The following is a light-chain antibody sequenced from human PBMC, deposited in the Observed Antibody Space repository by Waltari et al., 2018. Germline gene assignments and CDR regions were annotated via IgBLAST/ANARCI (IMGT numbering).Light chain of an antibody. CDR2: DVS. V-gene: IGLV2-14*03. Sequence: QSALTQPASVSGSPGQSITISCTGTSSDVGGYNYVSWYQQHPGKDPKLMIYDVSNRPSGLSNRFSGSKSGNTASLTISGLQAEDEADYYCSSYTSSNTWVFGGGTKLTVL. CDR1: SSDVGGYNY. CDR3: SSYTSSNTWV. J-gene: IGLJ3*02.